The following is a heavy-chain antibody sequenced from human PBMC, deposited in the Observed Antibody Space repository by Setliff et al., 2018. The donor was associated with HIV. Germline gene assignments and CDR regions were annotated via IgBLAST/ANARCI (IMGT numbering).Heavy chain of an antibody. CDR2: ILDKANGYAT. V-gene: IGHV3-73*01. J-gene: IGHJ4*02. CDR3: AKWMARDS. D-gene: IGHD6-19*01. Sequence: LSLSCAASGFTFSGSPLHWVRQASGKGLEWVGRILDKANGYATAYAAAVKGRFTISRDDSKNTAYLQMNSLTAEDAAVYYCAKWMARDSWGQGTLVTVSS. CDR1: GFTFSGSP.